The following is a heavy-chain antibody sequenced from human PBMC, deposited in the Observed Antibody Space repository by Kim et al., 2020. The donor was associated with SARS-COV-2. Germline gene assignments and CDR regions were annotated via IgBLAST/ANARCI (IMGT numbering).Heavy chain of an antibody. CDR2: ISYDGSNK. CDR1: GFTFSSCA. CDR3: ARDPWSGLRGRTYSYYC. Sequence: GGSLRLSCAASGFTFSSCAIHWVRQAPGKGLEWVAVISYDGSNKNYADSVKGRFTISRDNSKNTLYLQMNSLRAEDTALYYCARDPWSGLRGRTYSYYC. D-gene: IGHD3-10*01. V-gene: IGHV3-30-3*01. J-gene: IGHJ6*01.